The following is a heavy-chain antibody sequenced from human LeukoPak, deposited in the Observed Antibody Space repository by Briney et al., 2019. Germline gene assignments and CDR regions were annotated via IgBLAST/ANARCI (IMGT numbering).Heavy chain of an antibody. J-gene: IGHJ4*02. D-gene: IGHD3-10*01. V-gene: IGHV4-39*07. CDR2: IYYSGST. Sequence: WGRQAPGKGLEWIGSIYYSGSTYYNPSLKSRVTISVDTSKNQFSLKLSSVTAADTAVYYCARSITMVRGVMGYWGQGTLVTVSS. CDR3: ARSITMVRGVMGY.